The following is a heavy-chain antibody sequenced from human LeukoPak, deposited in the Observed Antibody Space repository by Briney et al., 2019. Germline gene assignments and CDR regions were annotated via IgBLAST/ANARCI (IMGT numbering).Heavy chain of an antibody. V-gene: IGHV3-48*03. CDR1: GFTFSSYE. Sequence: GGSLRLSCAASGFTFSSYEMSWVRQAPGKGLQWVSYISSSGSNTYYADSAKGRFTISRDNAKNSLYLQMNSLSAEDTAVYYCAREDYGDSFDYWGQGTLVTVSS. CDR2: ISSSGSNT. J-gene: IGHJ4*02. CDR3: AREDYGDSFDY. D-gene: IGHD4-17*01.